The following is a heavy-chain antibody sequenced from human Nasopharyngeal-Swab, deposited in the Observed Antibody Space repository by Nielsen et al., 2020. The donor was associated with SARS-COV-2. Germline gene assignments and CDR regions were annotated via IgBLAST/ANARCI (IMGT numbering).Heavy chain of an antibody. Sequence: GESLKISCPASGFSFNNYGMHWVRQAPGKGLEWVAVISYEGSKKFYAESVEGRFTISRDYSKSTLYLQMDSLRTEDTAMYYCAKANVLFWFGQFKNDGFDIWGQGTMAAVSS. CDR3: AKANVLFWFGQFKNDGFDI. J-gene: IGHJ3*02. D-gene: IGHD3-10*01. V-gene: IGHV3-30*18. CDR1: GFSFNNYG. CDR2: ISYEGSKK.